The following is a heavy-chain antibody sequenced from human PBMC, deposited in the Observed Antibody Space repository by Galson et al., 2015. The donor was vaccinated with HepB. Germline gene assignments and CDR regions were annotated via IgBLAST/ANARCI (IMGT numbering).Heavy chain of an antibody. V-gene: IGHV3-30-3*01. CDR2: ISYAGSNK. Sequence: TLRLSCAASGFTFSSYAMHWVRQAPGKGLEWVAVISYAGSNKYYADSVKGRFTISRDNSKNTLYLQMNSLRAEDTAVYYCARGGADYDILTGYSEYAFDIWGQGTMVTVSS. D-gene: IGHD3-9*01. CDR3: ARGGADYDILTGYSEYAFDI. J-gene: IGHJ3*02. CDR1: GFTFSSYA.